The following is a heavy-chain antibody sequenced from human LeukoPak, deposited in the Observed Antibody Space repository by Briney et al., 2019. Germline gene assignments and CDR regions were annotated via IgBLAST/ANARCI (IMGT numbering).Heavy chain of an antibody. Sequence: GGSLRLSCSASTFTFSSYAMHWVRQAPGKGLEYDSAISSNGGSTYYADSVKGRFTISRDNSKNTLYLQMSSLRAEDTAVYYCVKDGRRGYSYGYSDYWGQGTLVTVSS. CDR2: ISSNGGST. CDR1: TFTFSSYA. D-gene: IGHD5-18*01. J-gene: IGHJ4*02. V-gene: IGHV3-64D*06. CDR3: VKDGRRGYSYGYSDY.